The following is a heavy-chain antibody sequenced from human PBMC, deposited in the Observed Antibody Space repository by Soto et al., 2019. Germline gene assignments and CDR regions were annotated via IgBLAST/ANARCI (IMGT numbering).Heavy chain of an antibody. Sequence: QVQLVQSGAEVKMPGASVKVSCKASGYTFTNYAIHWVRQAPGQRLEWMGWINAGNGNTKYSQKFQGRVTITRDTSASTADMELNSLRSEDTAVYYFARPSVWSFDLWGRGTLVTVSS. CDR1: GYTFTNYA. CDR3: ARPSVWSFDL. J-gene: IGHJ2*01. CDR2: INAGNGNT. V-gene: IGHV1-3*01.